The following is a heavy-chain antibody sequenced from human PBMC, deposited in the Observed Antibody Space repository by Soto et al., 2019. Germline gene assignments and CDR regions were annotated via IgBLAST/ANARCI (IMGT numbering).Heavy chain of an antibody. V-gene: IGHV3-9*01. CDR2: ISWNSGSI. CDR3: EKDTGVDIVAAYAFDI. D-gene: IGHD5-12*01. Sequence: EVQLVESGGGLVQPGRSLRLSCAASGFTFDDYAMHWVRQAPGKGLEWVSGISWNSGSIGYADSVKGRVTISRDNAKNXLDLQMNSLRAEDTALYYCEKDTGVDIVAAYAFDIWGQGTMVTVSS. J-gene: IGHJ3*02. CDR1: GFTFDDYA.